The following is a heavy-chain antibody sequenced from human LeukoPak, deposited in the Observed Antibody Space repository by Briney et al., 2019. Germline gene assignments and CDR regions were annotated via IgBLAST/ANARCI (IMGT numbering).Heavy chain of an antibody. CDR1: GFTFSSYW. CDR2: IDIDGSST. Sequence: GGSLRLSCAASGFTFSSYWMHWVRQAPGKGLVWVSRIDIDGSSTRYADSVKGRFTISRDSAKNTLYLQMNGLRAEDTAVYYCARPLASGPDFWGQGTLVTVSS. CDR3: ARPLASGPDF. J-gene: IGHJ4*02. V-gene: IGHV3-74*01. D-gene: IGHD3-3*02.